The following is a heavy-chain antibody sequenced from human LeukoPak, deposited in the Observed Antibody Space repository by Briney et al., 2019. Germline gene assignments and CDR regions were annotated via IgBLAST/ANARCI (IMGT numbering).Heavy chain of an antibody. D-gene: IGHD5-12*01. Sequence: PGGSLRLSCAASGFSFSSYWMSWVRQAPGKGLEWVANIKQDGNEKYYVDSVKGRFTISRDNAKNSLYLQMNSLRDEDTAFYYCARTIRSGYGESWGKGTLVTVSS. J-gene: IGHJ5*02. CDR2: IKQDGNEK. CDR1: GFSFSSYW. V-gene: IGHV3-7*01. CDR3: ARTIRSGYGES.